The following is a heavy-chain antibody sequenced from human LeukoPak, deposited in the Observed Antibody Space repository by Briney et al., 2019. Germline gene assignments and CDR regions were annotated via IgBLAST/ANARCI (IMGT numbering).Heavy chain of an antibody. J-gene: IGHJ6*02. CDR2: IIPILGIA. D-gene: IGHD6-13*01. CDR3: ARDQGIAAAGVDV. CDR1: GGTFSSYA. V-gene: IGHV1-69*04. Sequence: ASVKVSCKASGGTFSSYAISWVRQAPGQGLEWMGRIIPILGIANYAQKFQGRVTITADKSTSTAYMELSSLRSEDTAVYYCARDQGIAAAGVDVWGQGTTVTVSS.